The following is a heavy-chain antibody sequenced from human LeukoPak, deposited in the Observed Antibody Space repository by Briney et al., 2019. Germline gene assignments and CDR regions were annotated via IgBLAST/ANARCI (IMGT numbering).Heavy chain of an antibody. V-gene: IGHV4-31*03. J-gene: IGHJ6*02. CDR3: ARVCPRPSYCYGMDV. CDR1: GGSISSGGYY. Sequence: PSETLSLTCTVSGGSISSGGYYWSWIRQHPGKGLEWIGYIYYSGSTYYNPSLKSRVTISVDTSKNQFSLKLSSVTAADTAVYYCARVCPRPSYCYGMDVWGQGTTVTVSS. CDR2: IYYSGST.